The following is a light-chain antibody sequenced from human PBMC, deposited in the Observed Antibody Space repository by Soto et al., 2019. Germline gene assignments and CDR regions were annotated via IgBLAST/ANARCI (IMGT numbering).Light chain of an antibody. Sequence: QSVLTQPASVSGSPGQSITISCTRTSRDVGSYNYVSWYQQHPGKAPKLMIYDVSNRPSGVSNRFSGSKSGNTASLTIFGLQAEDEADYYCSSYTSSSTFYVFVTGTNVTVL. CDR1: SRDVGSYNY. J-gene: IGLJ1*01. CDR2: DVS. V-gene: IGLV2-14*01. CDR3: SSYTSSSTFYV.